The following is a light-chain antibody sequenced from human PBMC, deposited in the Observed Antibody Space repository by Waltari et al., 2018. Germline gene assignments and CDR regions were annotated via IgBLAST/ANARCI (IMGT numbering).Light chain of an antibody. V-gene: IGKV1-39*01. Sequence: DIQMTQSPYSLSASVGDRVTIACRARQSITNLLNWYQQKPGKAPKLLIYAASTLQSGVPSMFSGSGSRADFTLTFSSLQPEYIATYYCQQAYSTPYTFGQGTKLEIK. CDR1: QSITNL. CDR2: AAS. CDR3: QQAYSTPYT. J-gene: IGKJ2*01.